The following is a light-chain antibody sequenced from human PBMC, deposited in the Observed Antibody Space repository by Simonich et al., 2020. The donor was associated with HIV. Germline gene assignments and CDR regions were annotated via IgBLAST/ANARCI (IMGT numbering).Light chain of an antibody. CDR1: QSVSRN. V-gene: IGKV3-20*01. J-gene: IGKJ2*01. CDR3: QQYGNSPNT. CDR2: GAS. Sequence: TQSPATLSVSPGERATLSCRASQSVSRNLAWFQQRPGQAPRLLIYGASSRATGIPDRFSGSGSGTDFTLTISRLEPEDFAVYHCQQYGNSPNTFGQGTKLEIK.